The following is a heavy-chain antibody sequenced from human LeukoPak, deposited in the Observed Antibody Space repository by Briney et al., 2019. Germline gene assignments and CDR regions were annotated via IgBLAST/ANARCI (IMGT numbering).Heavy chain of an antibody. Sequence: GGSLRLSCAASGFTFSSYSMNWVRQAPGQGLEWVSSISSSSSYIYYADSVKGRFTISRDNAKNSLYLQMNSLRAEDTAVYYCARNSGWASGYWGQGTLVTVSS. CDR3: ARNSGWASGY. CDR1: GFTFSSYS. CDR2: ISSSSSYI. V-gene: IGHV3-21*01. D-gene: IGHD6-19*01. J-gene: IGHJ4*02.